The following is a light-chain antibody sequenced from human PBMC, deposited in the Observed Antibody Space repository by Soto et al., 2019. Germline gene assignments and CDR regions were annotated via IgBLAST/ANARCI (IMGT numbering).Light chain of an antibody. CDR2: EGT. V-gene: IGLV2-23*01. Sequence: QSALTQPASVSGSPGQSITISCTGTSSDVGTYNLVSWYQQYPGKAPKLMIYEGTKRPSGVSNRFSGSKSGNTASLTISGHQPEDEADYYCCSYTGSAFGTGTKVTVL. CDR3: CSYTGSA. CDR1: SSDVGTYNL. J-gene: IGLJ1*01.